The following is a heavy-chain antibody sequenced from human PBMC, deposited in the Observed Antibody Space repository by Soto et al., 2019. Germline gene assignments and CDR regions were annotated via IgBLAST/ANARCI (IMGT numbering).Heavy chain of an antibody. Sequence: QVQLQESGPGLVKPSQTLSLTCTVCGDSISSGGYYWSWIRQHPGKGLEWIGYIYYSGSSYYNPSLKSRVSMSVDRSTNQFSLKLNSVTAADTAVYYCATGQRSGTYYYYGMDVWGQGTTVIVSS. CDR3: ATGQRSGTYYYYGMDV. CDR2: IYYSGSS. V-gene: IGHV4-31*03. J-gene: IGHJ6*02. CDR1: GDSISSGGYY.